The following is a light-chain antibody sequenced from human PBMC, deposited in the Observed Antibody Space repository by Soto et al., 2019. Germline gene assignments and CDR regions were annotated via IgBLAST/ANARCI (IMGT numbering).Light chain of an antibody. CDR1: QSISSW. CDR3: QQYNDWPLYT. V-gene: IGKV1-5*03. CDR2: KAS. Sequence: DIQMTQSPSTLSASVGDRVTITCRASQSISSWLAWYQQKPGKAPKLLIYKASSLESGVPSRFSGSGSGTEFTLTISSLQPDDFATYYCQQYNDWPLYTFGQGTKLEIK. J-gene: IGKJ2*01.